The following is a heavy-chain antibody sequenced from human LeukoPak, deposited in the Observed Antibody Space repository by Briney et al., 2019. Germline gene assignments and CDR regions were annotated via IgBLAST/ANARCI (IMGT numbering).Heavy chain of an antibody. J-gene: IGHJ6*04. D-gene: IGHD6-13*01. Sequence: SETLSLTCAVYGGSFSGYYWSWIRQPPGKGLEWIGEINHSGSTNYNPSLKGRVTISVDTSKNQFSLKLSSVTAADTAVYYCARAGSWYVRYGMDVWGKGTTVTVSS. CDR3: ARAGSWYVRYGMDV. CDR1: GGSFSGYY. CDR2: INHSGST. V-gene: IGHV4-34*01.